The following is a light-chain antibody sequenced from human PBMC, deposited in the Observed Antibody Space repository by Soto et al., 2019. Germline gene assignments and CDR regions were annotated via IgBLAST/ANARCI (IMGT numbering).Light chain of an antibody. V-gene: IGKV1-33*01. Sequence: IQLTQSPSSLSAYLGDSVTLTWPASQDIDKYVNWYKQKPGKAPKLLSDEVSNLETGVPSRCSGSGSGTHFTFTIASLKPEDTEIYYCQQYYELPITFGQGTRLEI. J-gene: IGKJ5*01. CDR3: QQYYELPIT. CDR2: EVS. CDR1: QDIDKY.